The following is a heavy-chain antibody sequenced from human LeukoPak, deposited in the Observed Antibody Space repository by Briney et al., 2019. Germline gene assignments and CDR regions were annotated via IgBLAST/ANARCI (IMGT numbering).Heavy chain of an antibody. D-gene: IGHD6-6*01. J-gene: IGHJ6*02. CDR1: GLTFSSYS. CDR3: VTSIRGHYHYGLDA. Sequence: PGGSLRLSCAASGLTFSSYSMNWVRQAPGKGLEWVSYISSSSSTIYYADSVKGRFTISRDNAKNSLYLQMNSLRAEDTALYYCVTSIRGHYHYGLDAWGQGTTVTVSS. V-gene: IGHV3-48*01. CDR2: ISSSSSTI.